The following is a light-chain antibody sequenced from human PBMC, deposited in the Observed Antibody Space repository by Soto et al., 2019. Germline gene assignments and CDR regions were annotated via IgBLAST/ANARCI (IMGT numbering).Light chain of an antibody. V-gene: IGLV2-11*01. CDR2: SVS. J-gene: IGLJ1*01. CDR3: CSHAGSYTYV. CDR1: SSDVGGHNY. Sequence: QSVLTQPRSVSGSPGQSVTISCTGTSSDVGGHNYVSWYQQHPGKAPKLMISSVSKRPSGVPDRFSGSKSGNTASLTISGLQAEDEADYYCCSHAGSYTYVFGTGTKVTVL.